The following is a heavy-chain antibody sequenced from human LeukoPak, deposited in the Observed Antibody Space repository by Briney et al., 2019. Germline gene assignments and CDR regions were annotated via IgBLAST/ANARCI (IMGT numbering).Heavy chain of an antibody. CDR1: GYTFTGYY. V-gene: IGHV1-2*02. Sequence: ASVKVSCKASGYTFTGYYMHWVRQAPGQGLEWMGWINPNNGGTNYAQKFQGRVTMTRDTSISTAYMELSRLRSDDAAVYYCATLRGYSYGYYFDYWGQGTLVTVSS. CDR3: ATLRGYSYGYYFDY. CDR2: INPNNGGT. J-gene: IGHJ4*02. D-gene: IGHD5-18*01.